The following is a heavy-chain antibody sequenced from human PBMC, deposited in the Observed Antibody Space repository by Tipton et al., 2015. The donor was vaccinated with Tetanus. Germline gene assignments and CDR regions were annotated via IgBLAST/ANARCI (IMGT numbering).Heavy chain of an antibody. Sequence: QLVQSGAELKKPGASVKVSCKASGYSFTNYGFSWVRQAPGQGLEWMGWISAYSGNTKYPQKLQGRVTMTTDTSTSTAYMELRSLRSDDTAVYYCARARWQSGGPYYFGYWGQGIMVTVSS. J-gene: IGHJ4*02. V-gene: IGHV1-18*01. CDR1: GYSFTNYG. D-gene: IGHD1-26*01. CDR2: ISAYSGNT. CDR3: ARARWQSGGPYYFGY.